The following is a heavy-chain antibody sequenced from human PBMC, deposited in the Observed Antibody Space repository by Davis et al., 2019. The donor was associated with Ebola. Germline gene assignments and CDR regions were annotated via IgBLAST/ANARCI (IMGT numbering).Heavy chain of an antibody. J-gene: IGHJ4*02. CDR3: AERGGSV. CDR2: IYYTGNA. V-gene: IGHV4-59*03. CDR1: GVSISSHY. Sequence: PSETLSLTCTVSGVSISSHYWSWIRQPPGKRLEWFGSIYYTGNAYYNSSLASRATISVDTSKNQFSLKLTSVTAADTAMYYCAERGGSVWGQGTLVTVSS. D-gene: IGHD3-16*01.